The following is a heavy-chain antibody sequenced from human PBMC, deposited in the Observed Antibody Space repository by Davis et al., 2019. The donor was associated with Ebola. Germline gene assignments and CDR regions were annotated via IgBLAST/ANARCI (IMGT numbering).Heavy chain of an antibody. CDR2: INHSGST. V-gene: IGHV4-34*08. D-gene: IGHD3-22*01. J-gene: IGHJ4*02. CDR1: GFTFSSYW. Sequence: MPGGSLRLSCAASGFTFSSYWMSWVRQAPGKGLEWIGEINHSGSTNYNPSLKSRVTISVDTSKNQFSLKLTSVTAADTAMYYCARDLYDTSGYMIYFDSWGQGTLVTVSS. CDR3: ARDLYDTSGYMIYFDS.